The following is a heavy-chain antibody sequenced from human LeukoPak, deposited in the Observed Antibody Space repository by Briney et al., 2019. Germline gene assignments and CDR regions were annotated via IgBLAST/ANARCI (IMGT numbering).Heavy chain of an antibody. Sequence: GGSLRLSCAASGFTFSSYAMSGVRQAPGKGREWVSAISGSGGSTYYADSVKGRFTISRDNSKNTLYLQMNSLRAEDTAVYYCAKYDSSGWYYFDYWGQGTLVTVSS. CDR2: ISGSGGST. V-gene: IGHV3-23*01. J-gene: IGHJ4*02. D-gene: IGHD6-19*01. CDR3: AKYDSSGWYYFDY. CDR1: GFTFSSYA.